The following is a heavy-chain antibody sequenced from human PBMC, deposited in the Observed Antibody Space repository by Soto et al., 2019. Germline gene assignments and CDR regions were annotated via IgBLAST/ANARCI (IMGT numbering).Heavy chain of an antibody. D-gene: IGHD6-6*01. CDR2: MNPNSGNT. CDR3: ARSIAATDAFDI. Sequence: ASVKVSCKASGYTFTSYDINWVRQATGQGLEWMGWMNPNSGNTGYAQKFQGRVTMTRNTSISTAYMELSSLRSEDTAVYYCARSIAATDAFDIWGQGTMVTVSS. J-gene: IGHJ3*02. CDR1: GYTFTSYD. V-gene: IGHV1-8*01.